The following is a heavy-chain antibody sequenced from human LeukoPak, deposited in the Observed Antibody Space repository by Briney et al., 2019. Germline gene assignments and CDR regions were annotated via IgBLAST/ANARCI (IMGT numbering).Heavy chain of an antibody. CDR3: ARDRGLYCSGGSCYDAFDI. CDR2: IYYSGST. D-gene: IGHD2-15*01. J-gene: IGHJ3*02. Sequence: SETLSLTCTVSGGSISSSSYYWGWIRQPPGKGLEWIGSIYYSGSTYYNPSLKSRVTISVDTSKNQFSLKLSSVTAADTAVYYCARDRGLYCSGGSCYDAFDIWGQGTMVTVSS. CDR1: GGSISSSSYY. V-gene: IGHV4-39*07.